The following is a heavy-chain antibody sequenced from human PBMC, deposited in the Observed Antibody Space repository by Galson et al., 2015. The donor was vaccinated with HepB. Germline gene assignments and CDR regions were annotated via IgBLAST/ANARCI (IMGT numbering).Heavy chain of an antibody. J-gene: IGHJ6*02. V-gene: IGHV1-69*13. D-gene: IGHD3-10*01. CDR3: ARVDYYGSGGPYYYCYGMDV. CDR1: GGTFSSYA. CDR2: IIPIFGTA. Sequence: SVKVSCKASGGTFSSYAISWVRQAPGQGLEWMGGIIPIFGTANYAQKFQGRVTITADESTSTAYMELSSLRSEDTAVYYCARVDYYGSGGPYYYCYGMDVWGQGTTVTVSS.